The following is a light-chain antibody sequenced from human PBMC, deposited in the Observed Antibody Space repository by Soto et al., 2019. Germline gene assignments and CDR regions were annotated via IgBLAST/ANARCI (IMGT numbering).Light chain of an antibody. V-gene: IGLV1-40*01. Sequence: QSVLTQPPSVSGAPGQGAPFPSIKIGPAFVVLWYQQLPGTAPKPLTNATDNRPAGVTDRFSGSKSGSSASLAITGLRAEDEATYYCQSFDRSQTYDNRLSGVFGGGTKVTVL. CDR1: KIGPAFV. J-gene: IGLJ3*02. CDR3: QSFDRSQTYDNRLSGV. CDR2: ATD.